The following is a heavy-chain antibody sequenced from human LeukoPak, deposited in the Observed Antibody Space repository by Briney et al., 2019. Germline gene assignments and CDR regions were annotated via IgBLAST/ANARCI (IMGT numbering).Heavy chain of an antibody. V-gene: IGHV3-23*01. Sequence: PGGSLRLSCAASGFTFSSYGMSWVRQAPGKGLEWVSAISGSGGSTYYADSVKGRFTISRDNSKNTLYLQMNSLRAEDTALYYCAKAYYYDTSGSPVDYWGQGTPVTVSS. CDR3: AKAYYYDTSGSPVDY. CDR2: ISGSGGST. CDR1: GFTFSSYG. J-gene: IGHJ4*02. D-gene: IGHD3-22*01.